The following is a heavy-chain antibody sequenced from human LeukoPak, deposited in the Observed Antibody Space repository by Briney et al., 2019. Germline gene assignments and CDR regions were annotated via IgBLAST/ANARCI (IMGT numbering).Heavy chain of an antibody. J-gene: IGHJ6*02. CDR1: GGSISSDY. Sequence: SETLSLTCTVSGGSISSDYWSWIRRPAGKGLEWIGRIYTSGTTNYHPSLKSRVTLSVDTSKNQFSLKLTSVTAADTAVYYCARGSDFDWLPQEYYYYYGMDVWGQGTTVTVSS. D-gene: IGHD3-9*01. CDR2: IYTSGTT. V-gene: IGHV4-4*07. CDR3: ARGSDFDWLPQEYYYYYGMDV.